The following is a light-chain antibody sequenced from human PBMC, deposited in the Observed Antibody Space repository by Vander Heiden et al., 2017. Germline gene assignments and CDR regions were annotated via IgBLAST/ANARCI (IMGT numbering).Light chain of an antibody. J-gene: IGLJ2*01. CDR1: SSNIGAGFD. Sequence: SVLMQPPSASGAPGQRVTVYCPGSSSNIGAGFDGKWYQWLPGRAPKPLIYGNSNRPSGGPDRCSCSKTCTSASLAITGLQAEDEADYYCQSYDSSLSADVVFGGGTKLTVL. V-gene: IGLV1-40*01. CDR3: QSYDSSLSADVV. CDR2: GNS.